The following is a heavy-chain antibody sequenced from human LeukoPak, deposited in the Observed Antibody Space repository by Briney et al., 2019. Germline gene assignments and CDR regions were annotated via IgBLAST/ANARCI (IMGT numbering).Heavy chain of an antibody. Sequence: PGGSLRLSCAASGFTFSSYSMNWVRQAPGKGLEWVSSISSSSSYIYYADSVKGRFTICRDNVKNSMYLQMNSLSAEDTAVYYCARARLAYCGGDCNNVFDYWGQGTLVTVSS. J-gene: IGHJ4*02. CDR2: ISSSSSYI. D-gene: IGHD2-21*02. CDR1: GFTFSSYS. CDR3: ARARLAYCGGDCNNVFDY. V-gene: IGHV3-21*01.